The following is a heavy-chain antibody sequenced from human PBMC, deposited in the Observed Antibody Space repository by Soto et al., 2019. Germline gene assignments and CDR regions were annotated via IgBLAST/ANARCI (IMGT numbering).Heavy chain of an antibody. CDR1: GYTXRGYY. CDR2: INPNSGGT. J-gene: IGHJ4*02. Sequence: SXKVSGRAAGYTXRGYYMDVVGESPCQGLEWIGWINPNSGGTDYAQKFQGRVTMNRDTSISTAYMELSRLRSDHTAVYYCASTDYYDSSGYGTSLFDYWGQGTLATVSS. D-gene: IGHD3-22*01. CDR3: ASTDYYDSSGYGTSLFDY. V-gene: IGHV1-2*02.